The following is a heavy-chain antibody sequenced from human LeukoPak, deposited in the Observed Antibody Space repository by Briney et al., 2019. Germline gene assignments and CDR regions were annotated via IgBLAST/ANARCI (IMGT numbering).Heavy chain of an antibody. CDR3: AREVGTCSGGTCYFRFDY. CDR1: GGSFSGYY. V-gene: IGHV3-7*01. Sequence: PSETLSLTCAVYGGSFSGYYWSWIRQPPGKGLEWVANIKQDGSEKYYVDSVKGRFTISRDNAKNSLYLQMNSLRAEDTAVYYCAREVGTCSGGTCYFRFDYWGQGTLVTVSS. CDR2: IKQDGSEK. J-gene: IGHJ4*02. D-gene: IGHD2-15*01.